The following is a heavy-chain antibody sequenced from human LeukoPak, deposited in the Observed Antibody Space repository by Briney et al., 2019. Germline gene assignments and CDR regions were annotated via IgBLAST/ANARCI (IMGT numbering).Heavy chain of an antibody. J-gene: IGHJ4*02. CDR2: IDWDDET. CDR3: ARTRGASGSYYPDY. V-gene: IGHV2-70*17. D-gene: IGHD3-10*01. Sequence: ESGPTLVKPTQTLTLTCTFSGFSLNTAGLCVSWFRQPPGKALQWLARIDWDDETFYGTSLRTRLSIFKDTSKNLVVLTMTNMGPLDTATYYCARTRGASGSYYPDYWGQGTLVTVSS. CDR1: GFSLNTAGLC.